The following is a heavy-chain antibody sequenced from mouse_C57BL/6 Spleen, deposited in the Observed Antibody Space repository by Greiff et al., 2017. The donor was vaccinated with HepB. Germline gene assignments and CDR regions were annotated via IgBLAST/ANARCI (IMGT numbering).Heavy chain of an antibody. Sequence: VQLQQSGAELVKPGASVKMSCKASGYTFTSYWITWVKQRPGQGLEWIGDIYPGSGSTNYNEKLKSKATLTVDTSSSTAYMQLSSLTSEDTAVYYLAIRSAAMDYWGQGTSVTVSS. J-gene: IGHJ4*01. CDR1: GYTFTSYW. CDR3: AIRSAAMDY. V-gene: IGHV1-55*01. CDR2: IYPGSGST.